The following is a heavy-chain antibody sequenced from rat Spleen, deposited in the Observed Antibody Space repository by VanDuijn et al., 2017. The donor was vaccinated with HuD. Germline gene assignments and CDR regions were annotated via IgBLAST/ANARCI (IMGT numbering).Heavy chain of an antibody. CDR1: GFCLISYF. V-gene: IGHV2-13*01. J-gene: IGHJ3*01. CDR2: IWGDGST. D-gene: IGHD1-11*01. Sequence: QVLLKAPGLVVVQFLQTLSLTCSVSGFCLISYFFCWVLLPPVLGLSWMGVIWGDGSTNYNSALKSRLSISRDTSKSQVFLKMNSRQTEDTAIYFCARTDGGYTSHWFAYWGQGTLVTVSS. CDR3: ARTDGGYTSHWFAY.